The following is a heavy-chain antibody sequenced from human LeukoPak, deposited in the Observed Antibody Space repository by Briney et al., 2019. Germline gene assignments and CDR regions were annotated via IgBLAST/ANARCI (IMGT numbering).Heavy chain of an antibody. Sequence: GGSLRLSCAASGFTFSSYWMHWVRQAPGKGLVWVSRIKSDGSSTGYADSVKGRFTISRDNAKNTLYLQMNSLRAEDTAVYYCARDPGGGGAKGHNWFDPWGQGTLVTVSS. CDR1: GFTFSSYW. J-gene: IGHJ5*02. V-gene: IGHV3-74*01. D-gene: IGHD2-21*01. CDR3: ARDPGGGGAKGHNWFDP. CDR2: IKSDGSST.